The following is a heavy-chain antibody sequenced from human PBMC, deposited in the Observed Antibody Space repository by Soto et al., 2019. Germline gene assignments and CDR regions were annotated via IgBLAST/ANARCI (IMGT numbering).Heavy chain of an antibody. D-gene: IGHD2-15*01. CDR2: ISTSSSYI. J-gene: IGHJ3*02. CDR3: ATLYCRGGSCYSGDAFDI. V-gene: IGHV3-21*01. Sequence: GGSLRLSCAASGFTFSSYSMNWVRQAPGKGLEWVSSISTSSSYIHYAHSVRGRVTISRDNSNNSLYLQMNSLRDEDTAVYYCATLYCRGGSCYSGDAFDIWGQVTMVTVSS. CDR1: GFTFSSYS.